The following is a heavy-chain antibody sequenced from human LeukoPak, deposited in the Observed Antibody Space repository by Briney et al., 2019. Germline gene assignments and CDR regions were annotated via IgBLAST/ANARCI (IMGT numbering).Heavy chain of an antibody. Sequence: PGGSLRLSCAASGFTFSNYEMNWVRQAPGKGLEWLSYISSTSNMIYYADSVRGRFTISRDNAENSLYLQMNSLRAEDTAVYYCATASGSRYRYYFDCWGQGTLVTVSS. V-gene: IGHV3-48*03. CDR3: ATASGSRYRYYFDC. J-gene: IGHJ4*02. D-gene: IGHD6-13*01. CDR2: ISSTSNMI. CDR1: GFTFSNYE.